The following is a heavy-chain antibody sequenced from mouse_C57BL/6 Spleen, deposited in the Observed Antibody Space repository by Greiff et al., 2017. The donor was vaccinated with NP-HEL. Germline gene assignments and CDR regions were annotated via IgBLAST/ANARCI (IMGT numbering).Heavy chain of an antibody. CDR1: VFPFPRSC. D-gene: IGHD2-4*01. Sequence: FSFPSSVFPFPRSCLPFLLPRPSHFLYCIGMILPIRGSTIYNEKFKSKATLTVDKSSSTAYMQLSSLTSEDSAVYYCADDYDDYFDYWGQGTTLTVSS. CDR3: ADDYDDYFDY. J-gene: IGHJ2*01. CDR2: ILPIRGST. V-gene: IGHV1-64*01.